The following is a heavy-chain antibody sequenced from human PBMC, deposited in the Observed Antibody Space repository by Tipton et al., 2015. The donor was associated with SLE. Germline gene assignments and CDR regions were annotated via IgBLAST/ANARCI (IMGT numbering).Heavy chain of an antibody. D-gene: IGHD2-21*02. CDR1: GGSISSSSYY. V-gene: IGHV4-39*01. CDR3: ARLVVVTAKVDY. Sequence: TLSLTCTVSGGSISSSSYYWGWIRQPPGKGLEWIGSIYYSGSTYYNPSLKSRVTISVDTSKNQFSLKLSSVTAADTAVYYCARLVVVTAKVDYWGQGTLVTVSS. J-gene: IGHJ4*02. CDR2: IYYSGST.